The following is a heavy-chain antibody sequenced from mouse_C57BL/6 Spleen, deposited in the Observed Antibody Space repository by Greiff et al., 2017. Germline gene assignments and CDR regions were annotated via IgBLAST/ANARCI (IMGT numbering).Heavy chain of an antibody. D-gene: IGHD4-1*01. CDR3: ARTGTGAMDY. CDR1: GYTFTSYW. CDR2: IDPSDSYT. Sequence: VQLQQSGAELVMPGASVKLSCKASGYTFTSYWMHWVKQRPGQGLEWIGEIDPSDSYTNYNQKFKGKSTLTVDKSSSTAYMQLSSLTSEDSAVYYCARTGTGAMDYWGQGTSGTVSS. V-gene: IGHV1-69*01. J-gene: IGHJ4*01.